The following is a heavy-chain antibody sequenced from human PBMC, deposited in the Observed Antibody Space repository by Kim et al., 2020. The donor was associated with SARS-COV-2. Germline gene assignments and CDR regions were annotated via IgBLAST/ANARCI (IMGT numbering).Heavy chain of an antibody. CDR3: AKDRGVVQYYEGMDV. CDR1: GFTFSSYG. D-gene: IGHD3-3*01. Sequence: GGSLRLSCAASGFTFSSYGMHWVRQAPGKGLEWVAVIWYDGSNKYYADSVKGRFTISRDNSKNTLYLQMNSLRAEDTAVYYCAKDRGVVQYYEGMDVWGQGTTVTVSS. J-gene: IGHJ6*02. CDR2: IWYDGSNK. V-gene: IGHV3-33*06.